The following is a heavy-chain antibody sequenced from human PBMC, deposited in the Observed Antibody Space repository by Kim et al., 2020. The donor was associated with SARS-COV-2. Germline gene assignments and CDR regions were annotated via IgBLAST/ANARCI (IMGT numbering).Heavy chain of an antibody. J-gene: IGHJ4*02. Sequence: GGSLRLSCAASGFTFSSYEMNWVRQAPGKGLEWVSYISSSGSTIYYADSVKGRFTISRDNAKNSLYLQMNSLRAEDTAVYYCAIYSSGWYGRGGYFDYWGQGTLVTVSS. CDR1: GFTFSSYE. V-gene: IGHV3-48*03. D-gene: IGHD6-19*01. CDR3: AIYSSGWYGRGGYFDY. CDR2: ISSSGSTI.